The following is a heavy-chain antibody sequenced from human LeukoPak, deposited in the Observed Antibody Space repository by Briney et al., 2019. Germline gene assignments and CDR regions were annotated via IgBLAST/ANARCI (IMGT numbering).Heavy chain of an antibody. V-gene: IGHV3-23*01. CDR3: TTYGSGRKFDY. J-gene: IGHJ4*02. D-gene: IGHD3-10*01. Sequence: PGGSLRLSCAVSGFTFSSYAMNWVRQPPGRGLEWVSAIKGRFSISRDNSKNTLYLQMNSLKSEDTAVYYCTTYGSGRKFDYWGQGILVTVSS. CDR1: GFTFSSYA. CDR2: I.